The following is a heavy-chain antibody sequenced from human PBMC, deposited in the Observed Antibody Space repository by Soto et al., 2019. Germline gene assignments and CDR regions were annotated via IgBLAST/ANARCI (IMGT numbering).Heavy chain of an antibody. V-gene: IGHV1-69*02. CDR3: ARGRGLSSSTSMYDY. J-gene: IGHJ4*02. D-gene: IGHD2-2*01. CDR2: IIPILGIA. CDR1: GGTFSSYT. Sequence: QVQLVQSGAEVKKPGSSVKVSCKASGGTFSSYTISWVRQAPGQGLEWMGRIIPILGIANYAQKFQGRVPITADKSTGTAYMELSSLRSEDTAVYYCARGRGLSSSTSMYDYWGQGTLVTVSS.